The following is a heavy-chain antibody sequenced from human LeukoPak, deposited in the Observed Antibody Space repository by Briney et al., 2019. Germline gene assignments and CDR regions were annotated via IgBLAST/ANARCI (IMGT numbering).Heavy chain of an antibody. CDR1: GFTFSPYW. D-gene: IGHD4-17*01. V-gene: IGHV3-74*01. CDR3: ARDVYGERY. J-gene: IGHJ4*02. Sequence: GGSLRLSCAASGFTFSPYWMHWVRQAPGKGLVWVSCINGDGSLSNYADSVKGRFTISRDNARNTVYLHMSSLRDEDTAVYYGARDVYGERYWGQGTLVTVSS. CDR2: INGDGSLS.